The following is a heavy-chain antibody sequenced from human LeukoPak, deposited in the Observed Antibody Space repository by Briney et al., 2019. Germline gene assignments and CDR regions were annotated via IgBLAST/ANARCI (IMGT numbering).Heavy chain of an antibody. V-gene: IGHV3-30*02. J-gene: IGHJ5*02. CDR2: IGYDGTTT. D-gene: IGHD4-23*01. CDR1: GFTFSSYA. Sequence: PGGSLRLSCVASGFTFSSYAMHWVRQAPGKGLEWVAFIGYDGTTTNYADSVKGRFTISRDNSKNTLCLQMNSLRAEDTAVYYCARDYGGNPWGQGTLVTVSS. CDR3: ARDYGGNP.